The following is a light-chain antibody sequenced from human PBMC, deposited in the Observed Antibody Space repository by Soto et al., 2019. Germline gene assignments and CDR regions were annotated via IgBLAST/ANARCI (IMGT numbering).Light chain of an antibody. V-gene: IGLV2-23*01. J-gene: IGLJ1*01. Sequence: QSVLTQPASVSGSAGQSIAISCTGTSSDVGSGDVVSWYQHYPGKAPQLIIYEGFKRPSGVSSRFSGSKSGNTASLTISGLQAEDEAEYYCCSHAGRDTYVFGTGTKVTVL. CDR2: EGF. CDR3: CSHAGRDTYV. CDR1: SSDVGSGDV.